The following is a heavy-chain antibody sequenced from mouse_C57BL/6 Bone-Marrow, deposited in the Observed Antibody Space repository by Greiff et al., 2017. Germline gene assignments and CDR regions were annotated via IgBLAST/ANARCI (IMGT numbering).Heavy chain of an antibody. CDR3: ARSRRGLGQGGFAY. Sequence: QVQLQQSGAELVKPGASVKLSCKASGYTFTSYWMHWVKQRHGRGLEWIGRIDPYSGGTKYNEKFKSKVTLTVEKPSSTAYMQLSSLTSEDSAVYYGARSRRGLGQGGFAYWGQGTLVTVSA. J-gene: IGHJ3*01. CDR2: IDPYSGGT. V-gene: IGHV1-72*01. CDR1: GYTFTSYW. D-gene: IGHD4-1*01.